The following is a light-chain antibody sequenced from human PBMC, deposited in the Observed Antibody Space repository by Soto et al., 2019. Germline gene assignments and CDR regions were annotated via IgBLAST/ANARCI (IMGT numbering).Light chain of an antibody. V-gene: IGKV3-15*01. CDR3: QQYSDWPMYS. J-gene: IGKJ2*01. Sequence: IVMTQSPATLSLPPGEGATLSCRASQSISSDLPWYQQKPGQAPRLLIFGASTRATSVPARFSGSGSGTEFTLTISSLQSDDFAVYYCQQYSDWPMYSFGQGTKLEIK. CDR2: GAS. CDR1: QSISSD.